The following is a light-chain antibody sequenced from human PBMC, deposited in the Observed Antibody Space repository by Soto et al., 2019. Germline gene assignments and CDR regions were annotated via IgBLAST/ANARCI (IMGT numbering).Light chain of an antibody. Sequence: EIVLTQSPVTLSLSPGERATLSCRASQTVNNNYLAWYQQKPGQAPRLLIYGALSRATGIPDRFSGSGSGTDFTLTISSLEPEDFAVYYCQQSHNWPRTFGQGTKVDIK. V-gene: IGKV3D-20*02. CDR1: QTVNNNY. CDR2: GAL. CDR3: QQSHNWPRT. J-gene: IGKJ1*01.